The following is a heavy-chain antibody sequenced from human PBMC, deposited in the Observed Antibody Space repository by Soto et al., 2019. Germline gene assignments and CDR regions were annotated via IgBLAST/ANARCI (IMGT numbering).Heavy chain of an antibody. CDR1: GGSISSGGYY. V-gene: IGHV4-31*03. Sequence: QVQLQESGPGLVKPSQTLSLTCTVSGGSISSGGYYWSWIRQHPGKGLEWIGYIYYSGSTYYNPSLKSRVTMSVDTSKNQFSLKLSSVTAADTAVYYCARVNPDSSGYYYPSDAFDIWGQGTMVTVSS. CDR2: IYYSGST. D-gene: IGHD3-22*01. CDR3: ARVNPDSSGYYYPSDAFDI. J-gene: IGHJ3*02.